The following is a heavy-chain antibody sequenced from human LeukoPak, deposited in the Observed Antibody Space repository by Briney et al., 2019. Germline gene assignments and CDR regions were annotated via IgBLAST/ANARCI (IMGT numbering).Heavy chain of an antibody. CDR2: IYYRGST. CDR3: ARERWGYCYGGPFDY. CDR1: GGSISSYY. Sequence: SETLSLTCTVSGGSISSYYWSWIRQPPGKGLEWIGYIYYRGSTNYNPSLKSRVTISVDTSKTQFSLKLSSVTAADTAVYYCARERWGYCYGGPFDYWGQGTLVTVSS. D-gene: IGHD5-18*01. J-gene: IGHJ4*02. V-gene: IGHV4-59*01.